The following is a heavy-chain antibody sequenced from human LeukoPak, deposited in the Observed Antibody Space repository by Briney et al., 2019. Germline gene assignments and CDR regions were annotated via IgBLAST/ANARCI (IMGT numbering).Heavy chain of an antibody. J-gene: IGHJ4*02. CDR1: GFTFSTYV. V-gene: IGHV3-23*01. CDR3: AKDWRVAATGAFDY. CDR2: ISGSGGST. D-gene: IGHD6-13*01. Sequence: GGSLRLSCAASGFTFSTYVMCWVRQAPGKGLELVSAISGSGGSTYYADSVKGRFTISRDNSKNTLYLQMNSLRAEDTAVYYWAKDWRVAATGAFDYWGQGTLVTVSS.